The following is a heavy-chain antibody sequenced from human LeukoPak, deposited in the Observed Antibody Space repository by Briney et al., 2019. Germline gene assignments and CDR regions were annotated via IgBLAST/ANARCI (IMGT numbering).Heavy chain of an antibody. V-gene: IGHV3-53*01. CDR1: GFTVSSNY. Sequence: PGGSLRLSCAASGFTVSSNYMSWVRQAPGKGLEWVSVIYSGGSTYYADSVKGRFTISRDNSKNMLYLQMNSLRADDTAVYYCARPASGGLSEDYWGQGTLVTVSS. CDR2: IYSGGST. D-gene: IGHD3-10*01. CDR3: ARPASGGLSEDY. J-gene: IGHJ4*02.